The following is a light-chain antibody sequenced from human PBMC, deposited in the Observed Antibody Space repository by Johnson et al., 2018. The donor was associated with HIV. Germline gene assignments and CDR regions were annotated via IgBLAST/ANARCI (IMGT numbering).Light chain of an antibody. V-gene: IGLV1-51*01. CDR3: GTWDSSLSAGGV. Sequence: QSVLTQPPSVSAAPGQKVTISCSGSSSNIGHNSVSWYQQFPGTAPKLLIYDNNKRPSGIPDRFSGSKSGTSATLGITGLQTGDEAEYFCGTWDSSLSAGGVFGTGTKVTVL. CDR2: DNN. J-gene: IGLJ1*01. CDR1: SSNIGHNS.